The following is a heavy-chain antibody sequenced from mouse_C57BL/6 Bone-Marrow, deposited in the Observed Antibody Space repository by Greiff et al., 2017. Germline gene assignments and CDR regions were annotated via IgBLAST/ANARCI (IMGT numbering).Heavy chain of an antibody. CDR2: IRNKANGYTT. D-gene: IGHD1-1*01. CDR3: ARYYDYGSSPFAY. J-gene: IGHJ3*01. CDR1: GFTFTDYY. Sequence: VKLVESGGGLVQPGGSLSLSCAASGFTFTDYYMSWVRQPPGKALEWLGFIRNKANGYTTEYSASVKGRFTISRDNSQSILYLQMNALRAEDSATYYCARYYDYGSSPFAYWGQGTLVTVSA. V-gene: IGHV7-3*01.